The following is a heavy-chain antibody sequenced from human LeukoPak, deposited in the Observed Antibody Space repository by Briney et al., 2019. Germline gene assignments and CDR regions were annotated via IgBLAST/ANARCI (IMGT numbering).Heavy chain of an antibody. CDR2: LCTTNTA. V-gene: IGHV3-53*01. CDR1: GLTVSSYS. CDR3: ARGQARSFDY. Sequence: GGSLRLSCAASGLTVSSYSMNWVRQAPGKGLEWVSVLCTTNTAYYADSVKGRFTISRDNSKNTLYLQMNTLRAEDTAVYYCARGQARSFDYWGQGTLVTVSS. J-gene: IGHJ4*02.